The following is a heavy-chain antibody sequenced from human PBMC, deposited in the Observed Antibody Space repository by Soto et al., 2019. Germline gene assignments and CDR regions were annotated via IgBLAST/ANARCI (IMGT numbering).Heavy chain of an antibody. CDR3: ASGRYCSSTSCYRDYYYYGMDV. J-gene: IGHJ6*02. CDR1: GYSFTSYW. CDR2: IYPGDSDT. D-gene: IGHD2-2*01. Sequence: PGESLKISCKGSGYSFTSYWIGWVRQMPGKGPEWMGIIYPGDSDTRYSPSFQGQVTISADKSISTAYLQWSSLKASDTAMYYCASGRYCSSTSCYRDYYYYGMDVWGQGTTVTVSS. V-gene: IGHV5-51*01.